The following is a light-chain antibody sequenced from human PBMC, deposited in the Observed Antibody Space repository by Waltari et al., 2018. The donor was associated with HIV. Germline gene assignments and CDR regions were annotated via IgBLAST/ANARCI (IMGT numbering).Light chain of an antibody. CDR2: AAS. Sequence: DIQMTKSPSSLSASVGDRVTITCRASQNIRKYLNWYQQKPGKTPELLVFAASNLQSGVPSRFRGSGSGTDFTLTISSLQREDFATYYCQQSYSTPQTFGQGTKVEIK. V-gene: IGKV1-39*01. CDR1: QNIRKY. J-gene: IGKJ1*01. CDR3: QQSYSTPQT.